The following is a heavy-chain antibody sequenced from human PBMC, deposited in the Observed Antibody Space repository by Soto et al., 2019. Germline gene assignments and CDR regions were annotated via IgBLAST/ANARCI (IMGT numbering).Heavy chain of an antibody. CDR3: ARGRSNQYESSNLPKFGP. J-gene: IGHJ5*02. D-gene: IGHD4-4*01. CDR1: GFTFSTYD. CDR2: IGTIRDT. Sequence: SLRLSCAASGFTFSTYDMHWVRQTTVKGLELVSAIGTIRDTYYLDSVKGRFTISRENAKNSVYLQMNSLRAGDTAVYYCARGRSNQYESSNLPKFGPWGGGTLVTVSS. V-gene: IGHV3-13*01.